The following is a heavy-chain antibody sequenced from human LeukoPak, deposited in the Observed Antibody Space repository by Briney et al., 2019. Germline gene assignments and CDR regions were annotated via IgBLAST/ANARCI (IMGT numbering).Heavy chain of an antibody. J-gene: IGHJ4*02. Sequence: ASVKVSCKASEYTFTRYGISWVRQAPGQGLEWMGWISAYNGNTKYAQKLQGRVTMTTDTSTSTAYMELRSLRSDDTAVYYCARDKGMIVVVTPGYFDYWGQGTLVTVSS. D-gene: IGHD3-22*01. CDR2: ISAYNGNT. V-gene: IGHV1-18*01. CDR1: EYTFTRYG. CDR3: ARDKGMIVVVTPGYFDY.